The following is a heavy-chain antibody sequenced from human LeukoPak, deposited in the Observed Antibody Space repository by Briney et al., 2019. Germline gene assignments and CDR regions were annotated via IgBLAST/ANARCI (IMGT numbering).Heavy chain of an antibody. CDR1: GGSISSYH. Sequence: PSETLSLTCTVSGGSISSYHWSWIRQPPGKGLEWIGYIYYSGSTNYNPSLKSRVTISVDTSKNQFSLKLSSVTAADTAVYYCARHFSSSYFDYWGQGTLVTVSS. D-gene: IGHD6-13*01. CDR3: ARHFSSSYFDY. V-gene: IGHV4-59*08. J-gene: IGHJ4*02. CDR2: IYYSGST.